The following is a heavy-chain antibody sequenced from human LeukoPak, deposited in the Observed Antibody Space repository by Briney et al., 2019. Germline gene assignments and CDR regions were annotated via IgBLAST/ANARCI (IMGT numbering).Heavy chain of an antibody. D-gene: IGHD1-26*01. V-gene: IGHV1-24*01. Sequence: ASVKVSCKVSGYTLTELSMHWVRQAPGKGLEWMGGFDPEDGETIYAQKFQGRVTMTEDTSTDTAYMELSSLRSEDTAVYYCATRGSYSDDYYYYMDVWGKGTTVTVSS. CDR2: FDPEDGET. CDR3: ATRGSYSDDYYYYMDV. CDR1: GYTLTELS. J-gene: IGHJ6*03.